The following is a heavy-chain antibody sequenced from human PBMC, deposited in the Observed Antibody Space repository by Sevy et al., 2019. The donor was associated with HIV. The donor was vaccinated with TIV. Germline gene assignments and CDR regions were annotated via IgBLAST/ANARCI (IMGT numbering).Heavy chain of an antibody. J-gene: IGHJ6*02. CDR2: ISYDGSNK. V-gene: IGHV3-30*03. D-gene: IGHD3-9*01. Sequence: GGSLRLSCAASGFTFSSYGMNWVRQAPGKGLEWVAVISYDGSNKYYADSVKGRFTISRDNSKNTLYLQMNSLRAEDTAVYYCARDLYYDILTGYYLYYYYYGMDVWGQGTTVTVSS. CDR3: ARDLYYDILTGYYLYYYYYGMDV. CDR1: GFTFSSYG.